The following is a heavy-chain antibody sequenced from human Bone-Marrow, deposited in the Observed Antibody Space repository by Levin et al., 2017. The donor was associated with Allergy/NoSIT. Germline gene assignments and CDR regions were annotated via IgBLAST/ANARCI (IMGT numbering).Heavy chain of an antibody. CDR3: ARERYSSSWYYYYYYGMDV. V-gene: IGHV4-39*07. Sequence: PSETLSLTCTVSGGSISSSSYYWGWIRQPPGKGLEWIGSIYYSGSTYYNPSLKSRVTISVDTSKNQFSLKLSSVTAADTAVYYCARERYSSSWYYYYYYGMDVWGQGTTVTVSS. CDR2: IYYSGST. J-gene: IGHJ6*02. CDR1: GGSISSSSYY. D-gene: IGHD6-13*01.